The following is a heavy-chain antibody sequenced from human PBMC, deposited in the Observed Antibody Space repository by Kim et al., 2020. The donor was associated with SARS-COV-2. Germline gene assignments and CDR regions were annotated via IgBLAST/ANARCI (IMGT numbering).Heavy chain of an antibody. CDR3: ARDQSEERTYYFDY. D-gene: IGHD1-1*01. V-gene: IGHV3-21*01. Sequence: ADSVKGRFTISRDNAKNSLYLQMNSLRAEDTAVYYCARDQSEERTYYFDYWGQGTLVTVSS. J-gene: IGHJ4*02.